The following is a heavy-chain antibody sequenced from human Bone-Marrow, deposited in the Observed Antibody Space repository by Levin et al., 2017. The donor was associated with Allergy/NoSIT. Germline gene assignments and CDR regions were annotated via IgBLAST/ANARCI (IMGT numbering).Heavy chain of an antibody. Sequence: SVKVSCKASGGTFTTYTFSWVRQAPGQGLEWMGRIIPIVDMTDYAQKFQGRLTITADRSTSTAYLELSGLRSDDTAVYYCARESHGAAFEYWGQGTLVTVSS. CDR3: ARESHGAAFEY. CDR1: GGTFTTYT. J-gene: IGHJ4*02. V-gene: IGHV1-69*04. D-gene: IGHD4-17*01. CDR2: IIPIVDMT.